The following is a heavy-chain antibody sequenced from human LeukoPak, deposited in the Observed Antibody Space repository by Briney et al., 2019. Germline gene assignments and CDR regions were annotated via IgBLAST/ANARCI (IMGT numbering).Heavy chain of an antibody. CDR1: GDSISSSTYY. D-gene: IGHD3-10*01. V-gene: IGHV4-39*01. Sequence: PSETLSLTCTVSGDSISSSTYYWGWIRQPPGKGLEWIGSISYSGSTNYNPSLKSRVTISADSSKNHFSLNLASVTAADTAVHYCAGHRGRLAPADFWGQGTLVTVSS. J-gene: IGHJ4*02. CDR2: ISYSGST. CDR3: AGHRGRLAPADF.